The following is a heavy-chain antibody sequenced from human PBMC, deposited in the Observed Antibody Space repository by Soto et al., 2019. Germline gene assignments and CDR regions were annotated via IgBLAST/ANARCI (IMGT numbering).Heavy chain of an antibody. D-gene: IGHD6-19*01. CDR2: ISSSSSYI. CDR1: GFTFSSYS. J-gene: IGHJ4*02. CDR3: ARISSSAWSPPSY. V-gene: IGHV3-21*03. Sequence: PGGSLRLSCAASGFTFSSYSMNWVRQAPGKGLEWVSSISSSSSYIYYADSVKGRFTISRDNAKNSLYLQMNSLRAEHTAVYYCARISSSAWSPPSYWGQGTLVTVSS.